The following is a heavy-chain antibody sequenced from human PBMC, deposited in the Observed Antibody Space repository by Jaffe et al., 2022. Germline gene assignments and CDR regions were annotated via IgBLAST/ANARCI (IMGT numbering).Heavy chain of an antibody. D-gene: IGHD3-10*01. J-gene: IGHJ6*03. CDR1: GGTFSSYA. CDR3: AQAGGADYYYYYYYMDV. Sequence: QVQLVQSGAEVKKPGSSVKVSCKASGGTFSSYAISWVRQAPGQGLEWMGGIIPIFGTANYAQKFQGRVTITADESTSTAYMELSSLRSEDTAVYYCAQAGGADYYYYYYYMDVWGKGTTVTVSS. CDR2: IIPIFGTA. V-gene: IGHV1-69*01.